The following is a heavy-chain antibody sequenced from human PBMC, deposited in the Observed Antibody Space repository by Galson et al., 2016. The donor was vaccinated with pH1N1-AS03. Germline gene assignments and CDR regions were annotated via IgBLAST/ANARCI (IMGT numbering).Heavy chain of an antibody. Sequence: SLRLSCAASGFTFSTYSMNWVRQAPGKGLEWVSSISSSSGYIYYAESLKGRFTISRDNAKNSLYLQMNSLRAEDTAFYYCARRGDTAAAEPFDYGGQGNLVTLAS. J-gene: IGHJ4*02. CDR2: ISSSSGYI. D-gene: IGHD6-13*01. CDR3: ARRGDTAAAEPFDY. CDR1: GFTFSTYS. V-gene: IGHV3-21*06.